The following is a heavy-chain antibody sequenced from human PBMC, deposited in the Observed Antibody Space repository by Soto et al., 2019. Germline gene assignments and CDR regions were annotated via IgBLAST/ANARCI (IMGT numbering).Heavy chain of an antibody. D-gene: IGHD3-16*02. CDR3: ASTPAPGSHDYVWGSYRRNWFDP. V-gene: IGHV1-3*01. CDR1: GYTFTSYA. Sequence: GASVKVSCKASGYTFTSYAMHWVRQAPGQRLEWMGWINAGNGNTKYSQKFQGRVTITRDTSASTAYMELSSLRSEDTAVYYCASTPAPGSHDYVWGSYRRNWFDPWGQGTLVTVS. CDR2: INAGNGNT. J-gene: IGHJ5*02.